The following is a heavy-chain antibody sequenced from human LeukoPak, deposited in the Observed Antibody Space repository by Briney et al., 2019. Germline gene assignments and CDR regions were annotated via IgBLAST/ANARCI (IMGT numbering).Heavy chain of an antibody. J-gene: IGHJ4*02. CDR2: ISSSSSYI. CDR1: GFTFSSYS. D-gene: IGHD5-18*01. Sequence: GGSLRLSCAASGFTFSSYSMNWVRQAPGKGLEWVSSISSSSSYIYYADSVKGRFTISRDNAKNSLYLQMNSLRAEDTAVYCCAREDTAMVGFDYWGQGTLVTVSS. V-gene: IGHV3-21*01. CDR3: AREDTAMVGFDY.